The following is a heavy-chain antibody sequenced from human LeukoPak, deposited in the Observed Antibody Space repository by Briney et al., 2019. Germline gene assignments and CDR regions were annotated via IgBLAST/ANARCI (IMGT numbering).Heavy chain of an antibody. J-gene: IGHJ4*02. CDR2: INHSGST. CDR1: DGSFSGYY. V-gene: IGHV4-34*01. Sequence: SETLSLTCAVYDGSFSGYYWSWIRQPPGKGLEWIGEINHSGSTNYNPSLKSRVTISLDTSKSQFSLKVRYVTAADTAVYYCARGLNDSWSGENYWGQGTLVTVSS. CDR3: ARGLNDSWSGENY. D-gene: IGHD3-3*01.